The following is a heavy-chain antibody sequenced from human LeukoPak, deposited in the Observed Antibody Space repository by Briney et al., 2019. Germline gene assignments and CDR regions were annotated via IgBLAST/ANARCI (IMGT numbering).Heavy chain of an antibody. Sequence: GGSLRLSCAASGFTFSTYSMNWVRQAPGKGLEWVSSIDSSSTYIYYADSLKGRFTISRDNAKNSLFLQVNSLRAEDTAVYYCARGLQRITDWYFDLWAVAPWSLSPQ. D-gene: IGHD1-14*01. CDR3: ARGLQRITDWYFDL. CDR2: IDSSSTYI. V-gene: IGHV3-21*01. CDR1: GFTFSTYS. J-gene: IGHJ2*01.